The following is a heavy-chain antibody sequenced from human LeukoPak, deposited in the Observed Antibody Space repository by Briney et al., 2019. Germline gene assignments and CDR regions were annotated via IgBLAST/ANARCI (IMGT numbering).Heavy chain of an antibody. J-gene: IGHJ4*02. V-gene: IGHV3-30*18. CDR1: GFTFSSYG. CDR2: ISYDGSNK. D-gene: IGHD3-22*01. CDR3: AKDRGYYDSSVRELDY. Sequence: RRSLRPSCAASGFTFSSYGMHWVRQAPGKGLEWVSVISYDGSNKYYADSVKGRFTISRDNSKNTLYLQMNSLRAEDTAVYYFAKDRGYYDSSVRELDYWGQGTLVTVSS.